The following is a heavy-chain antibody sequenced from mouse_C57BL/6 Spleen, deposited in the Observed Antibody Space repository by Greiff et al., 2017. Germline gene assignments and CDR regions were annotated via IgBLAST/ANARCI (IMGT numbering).Heavy chain of an antibody. CDR1: GYTFTSYW. D-gene: IGHD2-12*01. CDR3: AILRSAY. Sequence: QVQLKQPGAELVMPGASVKLSCKASGYTFTSYWMHWVKQRPGQGLEWIGEIDPSDSYTNYNQKFKGKSTLTVDKSSSTAYMQLSSLTSEDSAVYYCAILRSAYWGQGTLVTVSA. J-gene: IGHJ3*01. CDR2: IDPSDSYT. V-gene: IGHV1-69*01.